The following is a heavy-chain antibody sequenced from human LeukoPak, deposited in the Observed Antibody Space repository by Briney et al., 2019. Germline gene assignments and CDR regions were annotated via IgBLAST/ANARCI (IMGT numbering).Heavy chain of an antibody. CDR3: AREGVGFDAFDI. CDR1: GYTFTSNG. J-gene: IGHJ3*02. V-gene: IGHV1-18*01. Sequence: ASVKVSCKASGYTFTSNGISWVRQAPGQGLEEMGWISSYKGNTNFAQKLQGRVTMTTHTSTSTAYMDLRSLRSDDTAVYCCAREGVGFDAFDIWGEGTMVTVSS. CDR2: ISSYKGNT. D-gene: IGHD1-26*01.